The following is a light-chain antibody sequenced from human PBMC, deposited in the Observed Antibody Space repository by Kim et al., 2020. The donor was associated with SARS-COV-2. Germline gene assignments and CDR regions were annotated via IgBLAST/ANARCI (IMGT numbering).Light chain of an antibody. CDR1: QSVLYSANNKND. V-gene: IGKV4-1*01. CDR3: QQYYSTPYT. Sequence: RATINCKSSQSVLYSANNKNDLAWYQQKPGQPPKLLIYWASTRESGVPDRVSGSGSGTDFTLTISSLQAEDVAVYYCQQYYSTPYTFGQGTKLEI. J-gene: IGKJ2*01. CDR2: WAS.